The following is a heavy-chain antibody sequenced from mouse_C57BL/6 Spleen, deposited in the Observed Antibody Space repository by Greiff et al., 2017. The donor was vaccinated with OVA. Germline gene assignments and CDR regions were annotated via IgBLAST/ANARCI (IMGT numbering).Heavy chain of an antibody. J-gene: IGHJ3*01. V-gene: IGHV1-20*01. D-gene: IGHD2-1*01. CDR3: TRPLIYYGNSFAY. CDR2: INPYNGDT. CDR1: GYSFTGYF. Sequence: VQLQQSGPELVKPGDSVKISCKASGYSFTGYFMNWVMQSHGKSLEWIGRINPYNGDTFYNQKFKGKATLTVDKSSSTAHMELRSLTSEDSAVYYCTRPLIYYGNSFAYWGQGTLVTVSA.